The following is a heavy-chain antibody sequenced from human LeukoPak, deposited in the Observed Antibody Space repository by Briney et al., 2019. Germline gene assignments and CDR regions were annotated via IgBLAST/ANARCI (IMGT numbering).Heavy chain of an antibody. CDR3: ARDLVGIQLWDDAFDI. CDR2: ICTSGST. D-gene: IGHD5-18*01. Sequence: SETLSLTCTVSGGSISSGSYYWSWIRQPAGKGLEWIGRICTSGSTNYNPSLKSRVTISVDTSENQFSLKLSSVTAANTAVYYCARDLVGIQLWDDAFDIWGQGTMVTVSS. J-gene: IGHJ3*02. V-gene: IGHV4-61*02. CDR1: GGSISSGSYY.